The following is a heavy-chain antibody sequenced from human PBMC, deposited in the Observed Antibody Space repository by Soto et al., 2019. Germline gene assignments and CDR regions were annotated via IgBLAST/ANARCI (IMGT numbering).Heavy chain of an antibody. J-gene: IGHJ4*02. CDR1: GFTFSNAG. CDR3: TATYYDILTGYLSGDY. V-gene: IGHV3-15*07. Sequence: GGSLRLSCAASGFTFSNAGMNWVRQAPGKGLEWVGRIKSKTDGGTTDYAAPVKGRFTTSRDDSKNTLYLQMNSLKTEDTAVYYCTATYYDILTGYLSGDYWGQGTLVTVSS. D-gene: IGHD3-9*01. CDR2: IKSKTDGGTT.